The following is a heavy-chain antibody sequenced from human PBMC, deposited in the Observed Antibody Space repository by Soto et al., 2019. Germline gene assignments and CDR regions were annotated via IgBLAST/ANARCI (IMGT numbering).Heavy chain of an antibody. J-gene: IGHJ6*02. Sequence: GGSLRLSCAASGFTFSSYWMHWVRQAPGKGLVWVSRINSDGSSTSYADSVKGRFTISRDNAKNTLYLQMNSLRAEDTAVYYCARDPTYYYDSSGHSYGMGVWGQGTTVTVSS. CDR2: INSDGSST. CDR3: ARDPTYYYDSSGHSYGMGV. V-gene: IGHV3-74*01. CDR1: GFTFSSYW. D-gene: IGHD3-22*01.